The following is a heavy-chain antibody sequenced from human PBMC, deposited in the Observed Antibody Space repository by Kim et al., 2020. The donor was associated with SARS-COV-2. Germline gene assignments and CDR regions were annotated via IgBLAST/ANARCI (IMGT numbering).Heavy chain of an antibody. CDR2: IDPSDSYT. V-gene: IGHV5-10-1*01. D-gene: IGHD3-9*01. CDR1: GYSFTSYW. J-gene: IGHJ4*02. Sequence: GESLKISCKGSGYSFTSYWISWVRQMPGKGLEWMGRIDPSDSYTNYSPSFQGHVTISADKSISTAYLQWSSLKASDTAMYYCATWAGYDILTGHTDYWGQGTLVTVSS. CDR3: ATWAGYDILTGHTDY.